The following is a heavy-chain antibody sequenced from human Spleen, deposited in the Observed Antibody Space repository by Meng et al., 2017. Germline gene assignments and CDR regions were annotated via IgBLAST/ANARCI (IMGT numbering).Heavy chain of an antibody. Sequence: GESLKISCAASGFTVSSNYMSWVRQAPGKGLEWVSVIYSGGSTYYADSVKGRFTISRHNSKNTLYLQMNSLRAEDTAVYYCARASYYGSGSYLPNWYFDLWGRGTLVTVSS. CDR3: ARASYYGSGSYLPNWYFDL. D-gene: IGHD3-10*01. V-gene: IGHV3-53*04. CDR1: GFTVSSNY. CDR2: IYSGGST. J-gene: IGHJ2*01.